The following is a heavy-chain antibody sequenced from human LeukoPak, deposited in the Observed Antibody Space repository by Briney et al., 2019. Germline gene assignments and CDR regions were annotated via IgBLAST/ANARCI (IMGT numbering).Heavy chain of an antibody. CDR3: ARDSSRDVLRFLEWLPHDAFDI. CDR2: IHGSSPSAAGIR. CDR1: GFTLINFG. V-gene: IGHV3-21*01. D-gene: IGHD3-3*01. Sequence: GGSLRLSCAASGFTLINFGMSWVRQAPGKGLEWVASIHGSSPSAAGIRFYADSVKGRFTISRDNAKNSLYLQMNSLRAEDTAAYYCARDSSRDVLRFLEWLPHDAFDIWGQGTMVTVSS. J-gene: IGHJ3*02.